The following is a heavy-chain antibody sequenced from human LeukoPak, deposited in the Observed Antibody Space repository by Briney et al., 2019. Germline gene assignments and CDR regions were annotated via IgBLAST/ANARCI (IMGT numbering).Heavy chain of an antibody. J-gene: IGHJ5*02. CDR2: INHSGST. D-gene: IGHD3-3*01. Sequence: PSETLSLTCAVYGGSFSGYYWSWIRQPPGKGLEWIGEINHSGSTNYNPSLKSRVTISVDTSKNQFSLKLSSVTAADTAVYYCAAFGGIGGWFDPWGQGTLVTVSS. V-gene: IGHV4-34*01. CDR1: GGSFSGYY. CDR3: AAFGGIGGWFDP.